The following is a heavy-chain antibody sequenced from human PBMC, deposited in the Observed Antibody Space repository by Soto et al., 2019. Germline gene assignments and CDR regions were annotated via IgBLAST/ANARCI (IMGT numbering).Heavy chain of an antibody. CDR1: GFTFSSYA. Sequence: QVQLVESGGGVVQPGRSLRLSCAASGFTFSSYAMHWVRQAPGKGLEWVAVISYDGSNKYYADSVKGRFTISRDNSKNVLYLRMNSLRAEDTAVYYCASGTHDYGDYAQYFQHWGQGTLVTVSS. CDR2: ISYDGSNK. J-gene: IGHJ1*01. V-gene: IGHV3-30-3*01. D-gene: IGHD4-17*01. CDR3: ASGTHDYGDYAQYFQH.